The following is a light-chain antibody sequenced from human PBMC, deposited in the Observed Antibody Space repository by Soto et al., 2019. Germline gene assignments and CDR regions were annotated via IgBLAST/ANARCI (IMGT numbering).Light chain of an antibody. CDR3: QQYNTWHPKMA. CDR1: QSVSSD. Sequence: VVTQSPATLSVFPGETATLSCRASQSVSSDLAWYQQRPGQAPRLLIYGASTRATGIPARFRGSGSGTEFRLTISSLQSEDFATYYCQQYNTWHPKMALGQGTKVDIK. V-gene: IGKV3-15*01. CDR2: GAS. J-gene: IGKJ1*01.